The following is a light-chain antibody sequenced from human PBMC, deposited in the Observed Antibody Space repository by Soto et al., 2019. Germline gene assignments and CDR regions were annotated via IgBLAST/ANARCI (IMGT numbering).Light chain of an antibody. V-gene: IGKV3-11*01. CDR3: QQRSNWVWT. CDR1: QSVSSY. J-gene: IGKJ1*01. Sequence: EIVLTQSPATLSLSPGERATLSCRASQSVSSYLAWYQQKPGQAPRLLIYDASNRATGIPARFSGGGSGTDFTLTISSLEPEDFAVYYCQQRSNWVWTFGPGTKVEIK. CDR2: DAS.